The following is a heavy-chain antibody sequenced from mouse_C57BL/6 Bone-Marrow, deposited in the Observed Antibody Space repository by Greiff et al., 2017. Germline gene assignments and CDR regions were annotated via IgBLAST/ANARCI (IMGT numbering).Heavy chain of an antibody. CDR3: ARRFTTVVAKGASWDY. J-gene: IGHJ2*01. CDR1: GYTFTGYW. D-gene: IGHD1-1*01. CDR2: ILPGSGST. Sequence: QVQLKQSGAELMKPGASVKLSCKATGYTFTGYWIDWVKQRPGHGLEWIGEILPGSGSTNYNEKFKGKATFTADTSSNTAYMQLSSLTTEDSAIYYGARRFTTVVAKGASWDYWGQGTTLTVSA. V-gene: IGHV1-9*01.